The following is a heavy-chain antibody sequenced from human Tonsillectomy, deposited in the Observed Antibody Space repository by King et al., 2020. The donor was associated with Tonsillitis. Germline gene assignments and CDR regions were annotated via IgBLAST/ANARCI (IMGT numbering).Heavy chain of an antibody. J-gene: IGHJ4*02. CDR3: AKQVGYDSSGYYSDY. V-gene: IGHV3-23*04. CDR1: GFTASSFA. CDR2: ISGSGGST. Sequence: VQLVESGGGLVQPGGSLRLSCAASGFTASSFAMSWVRQAPGKGLEWVSTISGSGGSTYYADFVRGRFTISRDNSKNTLYLQMNSLRAEDTAVYYCAKQVGYDSSGYYSDYWGQGALVTVSS. D-gene: IGHD3-22*01.